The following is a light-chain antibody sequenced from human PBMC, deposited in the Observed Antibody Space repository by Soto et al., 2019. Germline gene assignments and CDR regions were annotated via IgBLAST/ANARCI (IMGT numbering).Light chain of an antibody. CDR3: QQYNHWPLT. J-gene: IGKJ4*01. CDR2: GAS. Sequence: EIVMTQSPATLSVSPGERATLSCRASQTISSSYLAWYQQKPGQAPRLLIYGASTRATGIPARFSGSGSGTEFTLTITSLQSEDFAVYYCQQYNHWPLTFGGGTRVEIK. CDR1: QTISSSY. V-gene: IGKV3-15*01.